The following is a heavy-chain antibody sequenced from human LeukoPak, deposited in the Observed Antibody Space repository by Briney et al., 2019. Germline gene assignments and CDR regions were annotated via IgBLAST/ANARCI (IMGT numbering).Heavy chain of an antibody. CDR3: ARGRVSI. CDR2: IYYSGST. D-gene: IGHD2/OR15-2a*01. Sequence: SETLSLTCTVSGGSISSYYWSRIRQPPGKGLEWIGYIYYSGSTNYNPSLKSRVTISVDTSKNQFSLKLSSVTAADTAVYYCARGRVSIWGQGTLVTVSS. V-gene: IGHV4-59*01. J-gene: IGHJ4*02. CDR1: GGSISSYY.